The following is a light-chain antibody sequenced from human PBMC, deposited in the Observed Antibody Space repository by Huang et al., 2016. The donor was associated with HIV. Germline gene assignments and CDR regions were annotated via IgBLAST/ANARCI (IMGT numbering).Light chain of an antibody. CDR2: GAS. Sequence: EKVMTQSPATLSVSPGERATLSCRASQSVSSNLAWYQQKPGQAPRLLIYGASTRATGIPARFSGRGSETEFTLTISSLQSEDFAVYYCQQYTSWPYTFGQGTKLEIK. V-gene: IGKV3-15*01. CDR3: QQYTSWPYT. CDR1: QSVSSN. J-gene: IGKJ2*01.